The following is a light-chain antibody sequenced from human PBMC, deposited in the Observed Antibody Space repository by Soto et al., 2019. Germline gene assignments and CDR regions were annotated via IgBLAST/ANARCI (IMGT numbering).Light chain of an antibody. CDR1: SSDVGGYNY. Sequence: QSVLTQPPSASGSPGQSVTISCTGTSSDVGGYNYVSRYQQHPGKAPKLMIYDVSKRPSGVPDRFSGSKSGNTASLTVSGLQAEDEADYYCSSYAGTHIVFGTGTRSPS. CDR3: SSYAGTHIV. CDR2: DVS. J-gene: IGLJ1*01. V-gene: IGLV2-8*01.